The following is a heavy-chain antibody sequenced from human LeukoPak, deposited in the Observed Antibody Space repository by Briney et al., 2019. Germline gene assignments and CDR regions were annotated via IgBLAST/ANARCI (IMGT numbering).Heavy chain of an antibody. CDR1: GYTFTSYY. V-gene: IGHV1-46*01. CDR2: INPSRGST. CDR3: ARVHSNWALTYYFDY. Sequence: GGSVTVSCMASGYTFTSYYMHWVRQAPGQGGEWMGVINPSRGSTSYAQKFQGRVTMTTDTSTSTVYIELSSLRSEDTPVYYCARVHSNWALTYYFDYWGQGTLVTVSS. J-gene: IGHJ4*02. D-gene: IGHD7-27*01.